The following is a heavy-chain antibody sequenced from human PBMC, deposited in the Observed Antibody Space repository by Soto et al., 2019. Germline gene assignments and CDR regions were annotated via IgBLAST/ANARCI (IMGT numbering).Heavy chain of an antibody. D-gene: IGHD2-2*01. CDR1: GLIVNKNY. V-gene: IGHV3-53*02. Sequence: EVELMETGGDLIQPGGSRNPSGFALGLIVNKNYMGGVGQAQGRGLEWVSLIYSAGDTTYADSVKGRFAISRDNSKNTLYLQMNSLRAEDTAIYYCAREYIGSTWGFGYWGQGTLVTVSS. J-gene: IGHJ4*02. CDR2: IYSAGDT. CDR3: AREYIGSTWGFGY.